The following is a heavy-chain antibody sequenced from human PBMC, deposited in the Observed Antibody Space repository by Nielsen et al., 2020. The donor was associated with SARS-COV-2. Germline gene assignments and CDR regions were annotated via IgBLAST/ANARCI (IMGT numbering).Heavy chain of an antibody. CDR1: GFTFSSYS. CDR3: AREGRPSSLWFGDRDAFDI. Sequence: GESLKISCAASGFTFSSYSMNWVRQAPGKGLEWVSSISSSSSYIYYADSVKGRFTISRDNAKNSLYLQMNSLRAEDTAVYYCAREGRPSSLWFGDRDAFDIWGQGTMVTVSS. D-gene: IGHD3-10*01. J-gene: IGHJ3*02. CDR2: ISSSSSYI. V-gene: IGHV3-21*01.